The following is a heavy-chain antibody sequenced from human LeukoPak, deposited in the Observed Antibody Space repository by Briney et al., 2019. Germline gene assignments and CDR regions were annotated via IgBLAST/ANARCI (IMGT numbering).Heavy chain of an antibody. V-gene: IGHV3-48*03. CDR1: GFTFSSYE. D-gene: IGHD6-13*01. CDR2: ISSSGSTI. CDR3: ARPPPYSSSWYVFDY. Sequence: GGSLRLSCAASGFTFSSYEMNWVRQAPGKGLEWVSYISSSGSTIYYADSVKGRFTISRDNAKNSLYLQMNSLRAEDTAVYYCARPPPYSSSWYVFDYWGQGTLVTVSS. J-gene: IGHJ4*02.